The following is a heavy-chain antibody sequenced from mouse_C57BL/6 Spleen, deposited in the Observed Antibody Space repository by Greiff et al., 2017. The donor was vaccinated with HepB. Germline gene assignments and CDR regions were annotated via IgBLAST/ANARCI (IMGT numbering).Heavy chain of an antibody. V-gene: IGHV1-22*01. J-gene: IGHJ1*03. D-gene: IGHD1-1*01. CDR3: ARDRGSSYFWYFDV. CDR2: INPNNGGT. Sequence: VQLQQSGPELVKPGASVKMSCKASGYTFTDYNMHWVKQSHGKSLEWIGYINPNNGGTSYNQKFKGKATLTVNKSSSTAYMELRSLTSEDSAVYYCARDRGSSYFWYFDVWGTGTTVTVSS. CDR1: GYTFTDYN.